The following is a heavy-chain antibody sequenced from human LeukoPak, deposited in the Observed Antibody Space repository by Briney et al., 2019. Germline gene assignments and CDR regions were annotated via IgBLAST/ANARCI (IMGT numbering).Heavy chain of an antibody. Sequence: GASVTVSFKASGYTLTSYYMHWVRQAPGQGLEWMGIINPTVGDTIYAQKFQGRVTMTRDMSTSTVYMELSSLRSDDTAVYYCARYGFSSSWQGGWHAFDIWGQGTMATVSS. D-gene: IGHD6-13*01. J-gene: IGHJ3*02. V-gene: IGHV1-46*01. CDR1: GYTLTSYY. CDR2: INPTVGDT. CDR3: ARYGFSSSWQGGWHAFDI.